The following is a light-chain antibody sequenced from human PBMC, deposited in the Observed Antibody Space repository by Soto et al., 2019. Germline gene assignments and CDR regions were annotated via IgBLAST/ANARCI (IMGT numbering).Light chain of an antibody. CDR3: QQYNSYPWT. CDR2: DAS. J-gene: IGKJ1*01. V-gene: IGKV1-5*01. CDR1: QSINAR. Sequence: DIQITQSPFTLSSSVGDRVTITCLSSQSINARLAWHQQKPGKAPKVLIYDASNLESGVPSRFSGSGSGREFTLTISSLQPDDFATYYCQQYNSYPWTFGQGTKVDIK.